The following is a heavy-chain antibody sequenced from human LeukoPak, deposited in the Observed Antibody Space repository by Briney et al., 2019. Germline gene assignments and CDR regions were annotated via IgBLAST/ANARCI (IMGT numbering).Heavy chain of an antibody. CDR3: AREPQRWLQLFAFDI. Sequence: PGGSLRLSCAASGFTFSSYAMHWVRQAPGKGLEWVAVISYDGSNKYYADSVKGRFTISGDNSKNTLYLQMNSLRAEDTAVYYCAREPQRWLQLFAFDIWGQGTMVTVSS. CDR2: ISYDGSNK. D-gene: IGHD5-24*01. V-gene: IGHV3-30*04. J-gene: IGHJ3*02. CDR1: GFTFSSYA.